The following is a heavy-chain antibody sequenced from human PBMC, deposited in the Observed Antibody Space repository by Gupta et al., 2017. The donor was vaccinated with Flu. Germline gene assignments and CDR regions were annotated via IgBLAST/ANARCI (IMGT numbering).Heavy chain of an antibody. CDR2: IWYDGSNK. V-gene: IGHV3-33*01. CDR1: GFTFSSYD. CDR3: ARDNSVGYFDY. J-gene: IGHJ4*01. Sequence: QVQLVESGGGVVQPGRSLRLSCAASGFTFSSYDMHWVRQAPGKGLEWVAVIWYDGSNKYYADSVKGRFTISRDNSKNTLYLQMNSLRAEDTAVYYCARDNSVGYFDYWGQGTLVTVSS. D-gene: IGHD1-26*01.